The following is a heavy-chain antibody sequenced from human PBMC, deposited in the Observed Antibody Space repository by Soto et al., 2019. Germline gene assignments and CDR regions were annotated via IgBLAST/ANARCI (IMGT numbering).Heavy chain of an antibody. Sequence: PGGSLRLSCAASGFTFSSYGMHWVRQAPGKGLEWVAVISYDGSNKYYADSVKGRFTISRDNSKNTLYLQMNSLRAEDTAVYYCAKLWGTSTYDSSGYPIDYWGQGTLVTV. D-gene: IGHD3-22*01. V-gene: IGHV3-30*18. CDR1: GFTFSSYG. CDR3: AKLWGTSTYDSSGYPIDY. CDR2: ISYDGSNK. J-gene: IGHJ4*02.